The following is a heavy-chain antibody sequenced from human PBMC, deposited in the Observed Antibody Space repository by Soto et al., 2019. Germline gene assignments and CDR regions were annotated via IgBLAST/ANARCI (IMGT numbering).Heavy chain of an antibody. D-gene: IGHD3-16*01. Sequence: QLQLQESGPGLVKPSETVSLTCTVSGDSITSYGWSWMRQPAGKGLEWIGRMFASGSTNYNPSLRSPVTWSRTRAKKQFPLKLNSVPAAERAVYSWPGGRYNTGSSIPYFDNWGQGTLVTVSS. CDR2: MFASGST. CDR1: GDSITSYG. V-gene: IGHV4-4*07. CDR3: PGGRYNTGSSIPYFDN. J-gene: IGHJ4*02.